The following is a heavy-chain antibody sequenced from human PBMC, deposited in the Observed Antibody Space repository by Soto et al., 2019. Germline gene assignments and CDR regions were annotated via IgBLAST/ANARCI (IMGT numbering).Heavy chain of an antibody. J-gene: IGHJ2*01. CDR2: IIPIFGTA. Sequence: QVQLVQSGAEVKKPGSSVKVSCKASGGTFSSYAISWVRQAPGQGLEWMGGIIPIFGTANYAQKFQGRVTITADESTSTAYMELSSLRSEDTAVYYCASEPRDRKGVLGYFDLWGRSTLVTVSS. CDR1: GGTFSSYA. D-gene: IGHD3-3*02. V-gene: IGHV1-69*12. CDR3: ASEPRDRKGVLGYFDL.